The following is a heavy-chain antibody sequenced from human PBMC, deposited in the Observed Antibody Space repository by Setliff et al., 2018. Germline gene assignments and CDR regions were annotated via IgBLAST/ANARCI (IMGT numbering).Heavy chain of an antibody. Sequence: PSETLSLTCTVSGGSFTPYYWSWIRQPPGKGLEWIGYVYYSGTAYYNPSLKSRVTVIVDTSKNQFSLRLSSVTAADTAVYYCARGGTFRYFDYWGQGTPVTSPQ. J-gene: IGHJ4*02. CDR3: ARGGTFRYFDY. CDR2: VYYSGTA. V-gene: IGHV4-59*01. D-gene: IGHD5-12*01. CDR1: GGSFTPYY.